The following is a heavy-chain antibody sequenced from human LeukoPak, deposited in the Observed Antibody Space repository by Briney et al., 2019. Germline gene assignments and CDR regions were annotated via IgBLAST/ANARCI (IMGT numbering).Heavy chain of an antibody. J-gene: IGHJ4*02. D-gene: IGHD3-16*02. CDR1: GGSISSYY. Sequence: SETLSLTCTVSGGSISSYYWSWIRQPPGKGLEWIGYIYCSGSTNYNPSLKSRVTISVDTSKNQFSLKLSSVTAADTAVYYCARFNYDYVWGSYRLTELYYFDYWGQGTLVTVSS. CDR2: IYCSGST. CDR3: ARFNYDYVWGSYRLTELYYFDY. V-gene: IGHV4-59*01.